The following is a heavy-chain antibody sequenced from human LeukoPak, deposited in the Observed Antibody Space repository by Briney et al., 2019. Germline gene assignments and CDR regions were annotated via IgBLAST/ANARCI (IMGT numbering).Heavy chain of an antibody. J-gene: IGHJ6*02. CDR2: ISSSSSYI. V-gene: IGHV3-21*01. Sequence: SGGSLRLSCAASGFTFSSYSMNWVRQAPGKGLEWVSSISSSSSYIYYADSVKGRFTISRDNAKNSLYLQMNSLRAEDTAVYYCARAGIVVVPAAIGYYYGMDVWGQGTTVTVSS. D-gene: IGHD2-2*02. CDR3: ARAGIVVVPAAIGYYYGMDV. CDR1: GFTFSSYS.